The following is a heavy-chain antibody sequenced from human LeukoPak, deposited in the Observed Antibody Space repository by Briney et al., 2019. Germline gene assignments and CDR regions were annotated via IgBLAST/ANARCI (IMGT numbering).Heavy chain of an antibody. CDR1: GFTFNNAW. J-gene: IGHJ4*02. CDR3: ARERHKAAAGPFFDY. Sequence: PGGSLRLSCAASGFTFNNAWMTWVRQAPGKGLEWVSVIYSGGSTYYADSVKGRFTISRDNSKNTLYLQMNSLRAEDTAVYYCARERHKAAAGPFFDYWGQGTLVTVSS. D-gene: IGHD6-13*01. V-gene: IGHV3-53*01. CDR2: IYSGGST.